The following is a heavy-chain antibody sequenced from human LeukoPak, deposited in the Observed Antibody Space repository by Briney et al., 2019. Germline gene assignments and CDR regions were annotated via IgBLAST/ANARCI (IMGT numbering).Heavy chain of an antibody. CDR1: GFTFSSYE. V-gene: IGHV3-48*03. J-gene: IGHJ6*03. Sequence: GGSLRLSCAASGFTFSSYEMNWVRQAPGKGLEWVSYISSSGSTIYYADSVKGRFTISRDNAKSSLYLQMNSLRAEDTAVYYCARERIAVAGYYYYYMDVWGKGTTVTVSS. CDR3: ARERIAVAGYYYYYMDV. D-gene: IGHD6-19*01. CDR2: ISSSGSTI.